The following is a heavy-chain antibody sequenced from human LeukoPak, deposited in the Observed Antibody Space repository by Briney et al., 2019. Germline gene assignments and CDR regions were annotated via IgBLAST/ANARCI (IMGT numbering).Heavy chain of an antibody. J-gene: IGHJ3*02. D-gene: IGHD4-17*01. CDR2: IYSGGST. V-gene: IGHV3-66*01. CDR3: ASNQMTTVTLQSAFDI. Sequence: PGGSLRLSCAASGFTVSSNYMSWVRQAPGKGLEWVSVIYSGGSTYYADSVKGRFTISRDNSKNTLYLQMNSLRAEDTAVYYCASNQMTTVTLQSAFDIWGQGTMVTVSS. CDR1: GFTVSSNY.